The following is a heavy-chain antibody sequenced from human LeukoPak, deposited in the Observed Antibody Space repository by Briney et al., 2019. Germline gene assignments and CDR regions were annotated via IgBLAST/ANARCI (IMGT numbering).Heavy chain of an antibody. CDR2: MNPNSGNT. D-gene: IGHD2-21*02. J-gene: IGHJ3*02. V-gene: IGHV1-8*03. CDR1: GYTFTSYD. Sequence: GASVKVSCKASGYTFTSYDINWVRQATGQGLEWMGWMNPNSGNTGYSQKFQGRVTITRDTSISTAYMELSSLRSEDTAVYYCARVSGDDGNDALDIWGQGTMVTVSS. CDR3: ARVSGDDGNDALDI.